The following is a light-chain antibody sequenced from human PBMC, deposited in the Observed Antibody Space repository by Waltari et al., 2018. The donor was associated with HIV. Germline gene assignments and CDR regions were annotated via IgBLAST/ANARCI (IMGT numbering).Light chain of an antibody. J-gene: IGKJ4*01. V-gene: IGKV1-9*01. CDR2: AAS. CDR3: QHLNSYPLT. Sequence: DIQLTQCPSFLSASVGDSVPITCRASQGISSYFAWYQQQPGKAPKLLIYAASTLQSGVPSRFSGSGSGTEFTLTISSLQPEDFATYFCQHLNSYPLTFGGGTKVEIK. CDR1: QGISSY.